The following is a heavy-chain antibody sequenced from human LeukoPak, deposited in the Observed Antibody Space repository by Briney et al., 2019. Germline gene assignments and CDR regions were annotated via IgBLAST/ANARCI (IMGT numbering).Heavy chain of an antibody. D-gene: IGHD3-22*01. CDR1: GYSISSGYY. J-gene: IGHJ3*01. CDR3: ARRWSSGSNYRAYDF. CDR2: IYKSGTT. Sequence: SETLSLTCAVSGYSISSGYYWAWIRQPPGKGLEWIGSIYKSGTTFYNPSLKSRVTISVDTSKNQFSLKLSSVTAADTAVYYCARRWSSGSNYRAYDFWGQGTMASVSS. V-gene: IGHV4-38-2*01.